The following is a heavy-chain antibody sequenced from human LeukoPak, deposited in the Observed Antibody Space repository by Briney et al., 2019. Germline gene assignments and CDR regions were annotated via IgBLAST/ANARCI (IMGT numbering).Heavy chain of an antibody. D-gene: IGHD3-10*01. CDR1: GGSISSYY. CDR3: ARSYSSGSYYSPFDP. V-gene: IGHV4-59*01. Sequence: SETLSLTCTVSGGSISSYYWSWIRQPPGKGLEWIGYIYYKGNTNYSPSLTSRVTISLDTSKNQFSLKLSSLTAADTAVYYCARSYSSGSYYSPFDPWGQGTLVTVSS. CDR2: IYYKGNT. J-gene: IGHJ5*02.